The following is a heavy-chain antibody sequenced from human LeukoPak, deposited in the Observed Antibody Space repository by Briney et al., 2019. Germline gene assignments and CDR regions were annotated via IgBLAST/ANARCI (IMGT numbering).Heavy chain of an antibody. V-gene: IGHV3-9*01. CDR1: GFTFDDYA. Sequence: PPGRSLRLSCAASGFTFDDYAMHWVRQAPGKGLEWVSGISWNSGSIGYADSVKGRFTISRDNAKNSLYLQMNSLRAEDTALYYCASVTTVTTKGHGAFDIWGQGTMVTVSS. J-gene: IGHJ3*02. CDR2: ISWNSGSI. D-gene: IGHD4-17*01. CDR3: ASVTTVTTKGHGAFDI.